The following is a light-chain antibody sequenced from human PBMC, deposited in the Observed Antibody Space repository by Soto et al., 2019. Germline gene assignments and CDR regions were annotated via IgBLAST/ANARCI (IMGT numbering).Light chain of an antibody. CDR3: TSYTSSVTLV. V-gene: IGLV2-14*01. J-gene: IGLJ3*02. CDR2: DVI. CDR1: SSDVGAYNY. Sequence: QSVLTQPASVSGSPGQSITISCTGTSSDVGAYNYVSWYQQHPGKVPKLIIYDVINRPSGVSSRFSGSKSVDTASLTISGLQAEDEADHYCTSYTSSVTLVFGGGTKVTVL.